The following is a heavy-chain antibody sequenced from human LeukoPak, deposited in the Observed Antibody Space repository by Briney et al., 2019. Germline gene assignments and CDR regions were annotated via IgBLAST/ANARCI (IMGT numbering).Heavy chain of an antibody. CDR2: ISSGGGAT. V-gene: IGHV3-23*01. CDR3: ARQLGYCSDGSCYFDS. CDR1: GCTFTTYA. Sequence: PGGSLRLSCAASGCTFTTYALSWVRQAPGKGLEWVSAISSGGGATFYQDSVKGRFTISRDSSEKTLYLQMNTLRADDTAVYYCARQLGYCSDGSCYFDSWGQGTLVTVHS. D-gene: IGHD2-15*01. J-gene: IGHJ4*02.